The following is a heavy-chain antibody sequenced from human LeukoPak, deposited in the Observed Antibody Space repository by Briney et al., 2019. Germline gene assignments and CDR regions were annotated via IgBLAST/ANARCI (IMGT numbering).Heavy chain of an antibody. V-gene: IGHV4-30-4*01. J-gene: IGHJ4*02. D-gene: IGHD5-24*01. CDR1: GGSISSGDYY. CDR3: ARRASRENYFDY. Sequence: SETLSLTCTVSGGSISSGDYYWSWIRQPPGKGLEWIGEINHSGSTNYNPSLKSRVTISVDTSKNQFSLKLSSVTAADTAVYYCARRASRENYFDYWGQGTLVTVSS. CDR2: INHSGST.